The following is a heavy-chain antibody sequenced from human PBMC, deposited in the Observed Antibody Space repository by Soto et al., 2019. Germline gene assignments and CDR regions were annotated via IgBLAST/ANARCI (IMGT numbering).Heavy chain of an antibody. V-gene: IGHV3-74*01. CDR3: AVAVAGPTAIGY. CDR1: GFTFSSYW. Sequence: EVQLVESGGGLVQPGGSLRLSCAASGFTFSSYWMHWVRQAPGKGLVWVSRINRDVSSTSYTDSVKGRFTISRDNAKNTLYLQMNSLRAEDTAVYYCAVAVAGPTAIGYWGQGTLVTVSS. J-gene: IGHJ4*02. CDR2: INRDVSST. D-gene: IGHD6-19*01.